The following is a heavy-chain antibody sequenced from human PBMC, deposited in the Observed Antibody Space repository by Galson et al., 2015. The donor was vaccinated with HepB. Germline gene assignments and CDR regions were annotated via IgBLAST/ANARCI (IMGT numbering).Heavy chain of an antibody. Sequence: SVKVSCKASGYTFSSYDVNWVRQAPGQGLEWLGWMNPYNGDTRYTQTIQGRVTMARDTSTNTAYMELTGPTFQDTAVYFCARAVEDTGDNSAYFYSLDVWGNGTTVIVSS. J-gene: IGHJ6*04. CDR2: MNPYNGDT. CDR1: GYTFSSYD. D-gene: IGHD2-8*02. V-gene: IGHV1-8*01. CDR3: ARAVEDTGDNSAYFYSLDV.